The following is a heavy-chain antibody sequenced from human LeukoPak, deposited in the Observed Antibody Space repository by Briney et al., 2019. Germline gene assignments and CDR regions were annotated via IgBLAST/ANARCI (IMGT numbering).Heavy chain of an antibody. CDR2: INPSGGST. J-gene: IGHJ6*02. D-gene: IGHD5-18*01. CDR3: AREDTAMEEGYYYGMDV. V-gene: IGHV1-46*01. CDR1: GYTFTSYY. Sequence: ASVKVSCKASGYTFTSYYMHWVRQAPGQGLEWMGIINPSGGSTSYAQKFQGRVTMTRDTSTSTVYMELSSLRSEDTAVYYCAREDTAMEEGYYYGMDVWGQGTTVTVSS.